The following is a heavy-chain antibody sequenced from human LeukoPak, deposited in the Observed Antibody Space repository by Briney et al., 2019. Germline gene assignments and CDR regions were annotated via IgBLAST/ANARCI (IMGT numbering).Heavy chain of an antibody. Sequence: SETLSLTCAVYGGSFSGYYWSWIRQPPGKGLEWIGEINHSGSTNYNPSLKSRVTMSVDTSKNRISLKMTSVTAADTATYYCARWGYFDSSGYFVVDYWGQGALVTVSS. CDR1: GGSFSGYY. CDR2: INHSGST. CDR3: ARWGYFDSSGYFVVDY. J-gene: IGHJ4*02. V-gene: IGHV4-34*01. D-gene: IGHD3-22*01.